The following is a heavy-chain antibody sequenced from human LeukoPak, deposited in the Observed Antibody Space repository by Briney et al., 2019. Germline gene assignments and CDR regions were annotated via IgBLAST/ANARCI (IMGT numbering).Heavy chain of an antibody. CDR2: INPNSGGT. CDR3: ARGGMAAVGTFAFDI. J-gene: IGHJ3*02. V-gene: IGHV1-2*02. CDR1: RYTFTGYY. Sequence: ASVKVSCKASRYTFTGYYMHWVRQAPGQGLEWMGWINPNSGGTNYAQKFQGGVTMTRDTSISTAYMELSRLRSDDTAVYYCARGGMAAVGTFAFDIWGQGTMVTVSS. D-gene: IGHD6-13*01.